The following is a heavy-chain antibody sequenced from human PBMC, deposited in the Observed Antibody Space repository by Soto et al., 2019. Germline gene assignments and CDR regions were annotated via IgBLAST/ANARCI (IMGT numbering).Heavy chain of an antibody. D-gene: IGHD2-21*02. Sequence: GGSLRLSCAASGFTFSIYSMKWVRHAPGKGLEWVSSISSSSSYIYYADSVKDRFTISRDNAKNSLYLQMNSLRAEDTAVYYCARDRGYCGGDCYMNWFDPWGQGTLVTVSS. CDR1: GFTFSIYS. V-gene: IGHV3-21*01. J-gene: IGHJ5*02. CDR3: ARDRGYCGGDCYMNWFDP. CDR2: ISSSSSYI.